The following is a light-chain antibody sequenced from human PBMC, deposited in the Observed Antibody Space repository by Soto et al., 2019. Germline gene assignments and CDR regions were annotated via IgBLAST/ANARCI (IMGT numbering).Light chain of an antibody. CDR3: QQYNSYPWT. CDR2: KAS. V-gene: IGKV1-5*03. J-gene: IGKJ1*01. Sequence: DIQMTQSPSSLSASVGDTVTITCRASQSISVYLNWYQQKPGKAPKLLIYKASSLESGVPSRFSGSGSGTEFTLTISSLQPDDFATDYCQQYNSYPWTFGQGTKVDIK. CDR1: QSISVY.